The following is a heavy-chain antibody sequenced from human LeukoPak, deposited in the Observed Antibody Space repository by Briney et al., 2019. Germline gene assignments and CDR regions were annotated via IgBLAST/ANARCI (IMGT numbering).Heavy chain of an antibody. V-gene: IGHV4-59*01. CDR3: ASDSSGYSHYYYYMDV. CDR1: GGSISSYY. D-gene: IGHD3-22*01. Sequence: SETLSLTCTVSGGSISSYYWSWIRQPPGKGLEWIGYIYYSGSTNYNPSLKSRVTISVDTSKNQFSLKLSSVTAVDTAVYYCASDSSGYSHYYYYMDVWGKGTTVTVSS. CDR2: IYYSGST. J-gene: IGHJ6*03.